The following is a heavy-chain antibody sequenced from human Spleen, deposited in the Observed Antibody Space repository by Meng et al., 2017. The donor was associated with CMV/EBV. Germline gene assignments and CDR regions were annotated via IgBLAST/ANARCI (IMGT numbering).Heavy chain of an antibody. D-gene: IGHD1-1*01. V-gene: IGHV3-72*01. CDR3: ARGSPATRYFDL. Sequence: GGSLRLSCAASGFTFRNFNLNWVRQAPGKGLEWVARSRNKASSYTTEYAASVKGRFTISRDESENSLYLQMNSLQAEDTAVYYCARGSPATRYFDLWGRGTLVTVSS. J-gene: IGHJ2*01. CDR1: GFTFRNFN. CDR2: SRNKASSYTT.